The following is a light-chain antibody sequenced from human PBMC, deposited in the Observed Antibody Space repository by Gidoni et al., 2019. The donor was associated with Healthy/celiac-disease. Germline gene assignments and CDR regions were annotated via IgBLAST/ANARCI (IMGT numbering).Light chain of an antibody. CDR1: QSLLHSNGYNY. CDR3: MQALQTPFT. Sequence: DIVMTQSPLSMPVTPGEPASISCRSSQSLLHSNGYNYLDWYLQKPGQSPQLLIYLGSNRASGVPDRFSGSGSGTDFTLKISRAEAEDVGVYYCMQALQTPFTFGPGTKVEIK. V-gene: IGKV2-28*01. J-gene: IGKJ3*01. CDR2: LGS.